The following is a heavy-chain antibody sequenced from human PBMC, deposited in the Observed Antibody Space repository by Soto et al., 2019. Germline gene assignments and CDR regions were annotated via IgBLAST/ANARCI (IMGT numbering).Heavy chain of an antibody. V-gene: IGHV4-30-4*01. CDR1: GASIMSTDYY. J-gene: IGHJ5*02. D-gene: IGHD2-21*02. CDR2: VYYTGST. Sequence: SETLSLTCTVSGASIMSTDYYWICIRQSPWNGLELIGYVYYTGSTYYNPSLMSRLTISVDTSKNQFSLKLTSVTAAETAVYYCVRTAREGAVAPHWFDRWGQGTQVTVSS. CDR3: VRTAREGAVAPHWFDR.